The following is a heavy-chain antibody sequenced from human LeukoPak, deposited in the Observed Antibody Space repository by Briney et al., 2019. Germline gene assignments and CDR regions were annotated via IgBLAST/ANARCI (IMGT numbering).Heavy chain of an antibody. CDR2: INSDGSST. D-gene: IGHD3-10*01. CDR1: GFTFSSYW. V-gene: IGHV3-74*01. CDR3: ASSYYGSGSYYSYYGMDV. J-gene: IGHJ6*04. Sequence: GGSLRLSCAASGFTFSSYWMHWVRQAPGKGLVLVSRINSDGSSTSYADSVKGRFTISRDNAKNTLYLQMNSLRAEDTAVFYCASSYYGSGSYYSYYGMDVWGKGTTVTVSS.